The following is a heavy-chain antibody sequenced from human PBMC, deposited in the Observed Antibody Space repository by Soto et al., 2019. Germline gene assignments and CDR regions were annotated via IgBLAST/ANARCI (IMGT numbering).Heavy chain of an antibody. J-gene: IGHJ6*02. CDR3: ARHDGDSRPSGLYYYYGMDV. Sequence: GESLKISCKGSEYSFANQWIGWVRQMPGKGLEWVGIISPDTSRTLYSPSLQGQVTISVDKSISTVYLQWNSLKASDTAMYYCARHDGDSRPSGLYYYYGMDVCGQGTTVTVSS. V-gene: IGHV5-51*01. D-gene: IGHD4-17*01. CDR1: EYSFANQW. CDR2: ISPDTSRT.